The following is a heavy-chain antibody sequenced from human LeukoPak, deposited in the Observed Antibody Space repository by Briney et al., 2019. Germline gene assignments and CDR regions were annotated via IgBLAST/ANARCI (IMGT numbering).Heavy chain of an antibody. CDR3: ARAPSEIGGYYPEYFRH. Sequence: GGFLRLSCAASGFTFRSYWMHWVRQAPGKGLVWVSRIKSDGSTNYADSVKGRFTISRDDAKNTVSLQMNSLRAEDTGVYYCARAPSEIGGYYPEYFRHWGQGTLVTVSS. J-gene: IGHJ1*01. CDR2: IKSDGST. V-gene: IGHV3-74*01. D-gene: IGHD3-22*01. CDR1: GFTFRSYW.